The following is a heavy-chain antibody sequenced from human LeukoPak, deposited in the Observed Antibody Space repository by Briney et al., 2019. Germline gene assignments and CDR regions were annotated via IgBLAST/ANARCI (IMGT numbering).Heavy chain of an antibody. CDR2: IIPIFGTA. J-gene: IGHJ6*03. CDR1: GGTFSSYA. V-gene: IGHV1-69*06. Sequence: SVKVSCKASGGTFSSYAISWVRQAPGQGLEWMGGIIPIFGTANYAQKFQGRVTITADKSTSTAYMELSSLRSEDTAVYYCARVKRGVYYYYYMDVWGKGTTVTVSS. CDR3: ARVKRGVYYYYYMDV. D-gene: IGHD3-10*01.